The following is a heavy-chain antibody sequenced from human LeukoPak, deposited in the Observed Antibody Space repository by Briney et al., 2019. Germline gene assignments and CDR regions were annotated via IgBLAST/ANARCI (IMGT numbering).Heavy chain of an antibody. J-gene: IGHJ4*02. CDR1: GYTFTGYY. V-gene: IGHV1-2*02. Sequence: ASVNVSCKASGYTFTGYYMHWVRQAPGQGLEWMGWINPNSGGTNYAQKFQGRVTMTRDTSISTAYMELSRLRSDDTAVYYCARDRSSGWYVGNFDYWGQGTLVTVSS. CDR2: INPNSGGT. CDR3: ARDRSSGWYVGNFDY. D-gene: IGHD6-19*01.